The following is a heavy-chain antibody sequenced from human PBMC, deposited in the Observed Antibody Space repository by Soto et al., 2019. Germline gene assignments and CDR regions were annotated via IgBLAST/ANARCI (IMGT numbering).Heavy chain of an antibody. Sequence: PSETLSLTCAVSGYSISSSNRWGWIRQPPGKELEWIGNIYYSGSAYYNPSLKSRVTMSVDTSKNQFSLKLTSVTAVDTAVYYCARGDYANAFDIWGQGTTVTVSS. CDR3: ARGDYANAFDI. D-gene: IGHD2-2*01. CDR1: GYSISSSNR. CDR2: IYYSGSA. J-gene: IGHJ3*02. V-gene: IGHV4-28*03.